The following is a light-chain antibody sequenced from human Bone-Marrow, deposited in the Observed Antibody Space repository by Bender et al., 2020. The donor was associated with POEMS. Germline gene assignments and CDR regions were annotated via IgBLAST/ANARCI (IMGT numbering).Light chain of an antibody. J-gene: IGLJ3*02. CDR1: TGAVTNYNS. Sequence: QTVVSQEPSLTVSPGGTVTLTCASSTGAVTNYNSPNWFQQRPGQAPRALIYETSKRYSWTPARFSGSLLGGKGVLTLSGVQPEDEAQYYCQIFYDGGRVFGGGTNLTVL. CDR2: ETS. CDR3: QIFYDGGRV. V-gene: IGLV7-43*01.